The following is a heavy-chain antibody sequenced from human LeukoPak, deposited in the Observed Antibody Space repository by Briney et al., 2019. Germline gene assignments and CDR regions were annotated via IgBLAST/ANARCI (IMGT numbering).Heavy chain of an antibody. CDR2: IRYDGSNK. V-gene: IGHV3-30*02. CDR1: GFTFSSYG. Sequence: GGSLRLSCAASGFTFSSYGMHWVRQAPGKGLEWVAFIRYDGSNKYYADSVKGRFTISRDNSKNTLYLQMNSLRAEDTAVYYCAKSPMCSSSGCYTSNDYWGQGTQVTVSS. CDR3: AKSPMCSSSGCYTSNDY. J-gene: IGHJ4*02. D-gene: IGHD2-2*01.